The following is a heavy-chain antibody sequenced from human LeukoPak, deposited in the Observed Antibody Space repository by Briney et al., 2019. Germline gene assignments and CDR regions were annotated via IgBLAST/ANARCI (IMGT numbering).Heavy chain of an antibody. Sequence: GGSLRLSRAASGFTFSNAWMSWVRQAPGKGLEWVGRIKSKTDGGTTDYAAPVKGRFTISRDDSKNTLYLQMNSLKTEDTAVYYCTTDRGGWYSGGPYWGQGTLVTVSS. D-gene: IGHD6-19*01. CDR1: GFTFSNAW. J-gene: IGHJ4*02. V-gene: IGHV3-15*01. CDR3: TTDRGGWYSGGPY. CDR2: IKSKTDGGTT.